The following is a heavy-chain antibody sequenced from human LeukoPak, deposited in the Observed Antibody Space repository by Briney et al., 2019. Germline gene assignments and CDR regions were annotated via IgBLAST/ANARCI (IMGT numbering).Heavy chain of an antibody. V-gene: IGHV1-69*05. D-gene: IGHD2-2*01. J-gene: IGHJ5*02. CDR2: IIPIFGTA. CDR3: ARRMYCSSTSCPKDTWFDP. CDR1: GGTFSSYA. Sequence: ASVKVSCKASGGTFSSYAISWVRQAPGQGLEWMGGIIPIFGTANYAQKFQGRVTITTDESTSTAYMELSSLRSEDTAVYYCARRMYCSSTSCPKDTWFDPWGQGTPVTVSS.